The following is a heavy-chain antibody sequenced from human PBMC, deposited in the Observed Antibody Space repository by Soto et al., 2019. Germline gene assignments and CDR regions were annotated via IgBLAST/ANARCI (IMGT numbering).Heavy chain of an antibody. CDR1: GFTFSSYG. CDR2: ISYDGSNK. V-gene: IGHV3-30*18. D-gene: IGHD3-10*01. CDR3: AKDAYIRGLLPYYLSY. J-gene: IGHJ4*02. Sequence: GGYLRLSCAASGFTFSSYGMHWVRQAPGKGLEWVAVISYDGSNKYYADSVKGRFTISRDNAKNSLFLQMNSLRAEDTALYYCAKDAYIRGLLPYYLSYRGQRTTVTVSS.